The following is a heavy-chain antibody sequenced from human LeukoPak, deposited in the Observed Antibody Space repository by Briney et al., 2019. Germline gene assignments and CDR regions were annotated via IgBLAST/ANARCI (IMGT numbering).Heavy chain of an antibody. CDR3: ARGVGGSGNFAY. CDR2: IIPILGIA. J-gene: IGHJ4*02. V-gene: IGHV1-69*04. D-gene: IGHD3-10*01. Sequence: ASVKVSCKASGGTFSSYAISWVRQAPGQGLEWMGRIIPILGIANYAQKFQGRVTITADKSTSTAYMELSSLRSEDTAVYYCARGVGGSGNFAYWGQGTLVTVSS. CDR1: GGTFSSYA.